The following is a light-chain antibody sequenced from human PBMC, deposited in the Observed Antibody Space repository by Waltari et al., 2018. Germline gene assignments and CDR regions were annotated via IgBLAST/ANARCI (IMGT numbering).Light chain of an antibody. CDR2: QDN. CDR1: NLGTKY. CDR3: QAWDSGSGVV. Sequence: SYEVTQPPSVSVSPGQTARITCSGDNLGTKYACWYQQKPGQYPVLVIYQDNKRPSGSPERFSVFNSVDTATLTISGTQAMDEADYYCQAWDSGSGVVFGGGTKLTVL. V-gene: IGLV3-1*01. J-gene: IGLJ3*02.